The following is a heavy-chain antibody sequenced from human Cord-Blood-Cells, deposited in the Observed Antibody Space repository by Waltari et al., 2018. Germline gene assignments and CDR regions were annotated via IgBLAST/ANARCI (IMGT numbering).Heavy chain of an antibody. CDR1: GGSFSGYY. CDR2: INHSGST. Sequence: QVQLQQWGAGLLKPSETLSLTCAVYGGSFSGYYCSWIRQPPGKGLEWIGEINHSGSTNYNPSLKSRVTISVDTSKNQFSLKLSSVTAADTAVYYCVRGQRGKNWFDPWGQGTLVTVSS. J-gene: IGHJ5*02. V-gene: IGHV4-34*01. CDR3: VRGQRGKNWFDP. D-gene: IGHD3-16*01.